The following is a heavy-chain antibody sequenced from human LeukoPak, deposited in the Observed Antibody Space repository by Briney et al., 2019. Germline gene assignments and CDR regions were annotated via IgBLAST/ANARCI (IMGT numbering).Heavy chain of an antibody. CDR1: GFTVSSDY. J-gene: IGHJ6*02. CDR3: ARDPGLPNGMAV. V-gene: IGHV3-66*01. CDR2: IYRGDST. Sequence: PGGSLRLSCAASGFTVSSDYMSWVRQAPGKGLEWVSTIYRGDSTYYADSMKGRFTISRDNSKNTLYLQLNSLRAEDTAVYYCARDPGLPNGMAVWGQGTTVTVSS.